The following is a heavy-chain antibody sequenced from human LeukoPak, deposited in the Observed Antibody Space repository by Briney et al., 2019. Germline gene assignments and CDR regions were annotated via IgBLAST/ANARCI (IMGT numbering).Heavy chain of an antibody. Sequence: PSETLSLTCTVSGVSISSGNYYWGWIRQPPGKGLEWIGSIYYSGNTYYNPSLKSRVTISVDTSKNQFSLKVNSVTAADTAVYYCARYFGGVIDSTFDFWGQGTLVSVSS. CDR3: ARYFGGVIDSTFDF. J-gene: IGHJ4*02. CDR1: GVSISSGNYY. V-gene: IGHV4-39*01. D-gene: IGHD3-16*02. CDR2: IYYSGNT.